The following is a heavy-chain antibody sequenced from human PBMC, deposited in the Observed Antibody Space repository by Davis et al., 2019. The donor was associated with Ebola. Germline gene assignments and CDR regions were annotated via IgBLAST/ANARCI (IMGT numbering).Heavy chain of an antibody. D-gene: IGHD4-17*01. CDR3: ARGPINNYGDSLIDY. CDR2: ISAYNGNT. V-gene: IGHV1-18*01. Sequence: ASVKVSCKASGYTFTSYGISWVRQAPGQGLEWMGWISAYNGNTNYAQKLQGRVTMTTDTSTSTAYMELSSLRSEDTAVYYCARGPINNYGDSLIDYWGQGTLVTVSS. J-gene: IGHJ4*02. CDR1: GYTFTSYG.